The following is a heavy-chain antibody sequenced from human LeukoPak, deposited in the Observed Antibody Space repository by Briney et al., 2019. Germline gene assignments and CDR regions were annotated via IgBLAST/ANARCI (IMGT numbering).Heavy chain of an antibody. V-gene: IGHV4-38-2*01. CDR1: GYSISNGYY. CDR3: ARQHDSYYYYYIDV. Sequence: SETLSLTCAVSGYSISNGYYWVWIRQPPGRGLEWIGSLYHSDSAYYNTSLRSRVSMSVDTSKNQFSLTLSSVTAADTAVYYCARQHDSYYYYYIDVWGSGTTVTVSS. CDR2: LYHSDSA. J-gene: IGHJ6*03.